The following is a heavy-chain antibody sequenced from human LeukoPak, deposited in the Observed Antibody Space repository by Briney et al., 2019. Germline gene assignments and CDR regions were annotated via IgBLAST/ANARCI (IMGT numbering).Heavy chain of an antibody. J-gene: IGHJ4*02. Sequence: GGSLRLSCAASGFTFSSYGMHWVRQAPGKGLEWVAVISYDGSNKYYADSVKGRFTISRDNSKNTLYLQMNSLRAEDTAVYYCAKTSSEEWLPPEYYFDYWGQGTLVTVSS. V-gene: IGHV3-30*18. D-gene: IGHD6-19*01. CDR1: GFTFSSYG. CDR3: AKTSSEEWLPPEYYFDY. CDR2: ISYDGSNK.